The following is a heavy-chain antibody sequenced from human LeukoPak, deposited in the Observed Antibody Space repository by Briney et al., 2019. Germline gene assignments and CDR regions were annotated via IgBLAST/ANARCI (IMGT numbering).Heavy chain of an antibody. V-gene: IGHV4-61*08. J-gene: IGHJ4*02. CDR1: GGSISSGGYY. CDR2: IYYSGST. CDR3: AREYDSSGFWDY. Sequence: SETLSLTCTVSGGSISSGGYYWSWIRQHPGKGLEWIGYIYYSGSTKYNPSLKSRVTISVDTSKNQFSLKLSSVTAADTALYYCAREYDSSGFWDYWGQGTLVTVSS. D-gene: IGHD3-22*01.